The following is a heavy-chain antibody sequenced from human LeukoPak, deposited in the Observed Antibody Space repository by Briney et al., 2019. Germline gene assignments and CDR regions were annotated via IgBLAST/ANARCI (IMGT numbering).Heavy chain of an antibody. CDR1: GFTFSSYA. CDR2: ISGSGGST. J-gene: IGHJ4*02. V-gene: IGHV3-23*01. CDR3: AKVPVDDYGDLHFDY. Sequence: GGSLRLSCAASGFTFSSYAMSWVRQAPGKGLEWVSAISGSGGSTYYADSVKGRFTISRDNSKDTLYLQMNSLRAEDTAVYYCAKVPVDDYGDLHFDYWGQGTQVTVSS. D-gene: IGHD4-17*01.